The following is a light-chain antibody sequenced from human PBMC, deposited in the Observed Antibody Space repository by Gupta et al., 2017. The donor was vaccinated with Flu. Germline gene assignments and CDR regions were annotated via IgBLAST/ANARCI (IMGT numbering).Light chain of an antibody. CDR2: AAS. J-gene: IGKJ2*01. V-gene: IGKV1-39*01. CDR1: QSIANY. CDR3: QQTDTTPYT. Sequence: DIQMTQSPSSLSASVGDRVTITCRASQSIANYLHWYQQKPMKAPNLLIYAASTLQSGVPSRFSGSESGTDFTLTISSLQPEDFATYYCQQTDTTPYTFAQGTKLEIK.